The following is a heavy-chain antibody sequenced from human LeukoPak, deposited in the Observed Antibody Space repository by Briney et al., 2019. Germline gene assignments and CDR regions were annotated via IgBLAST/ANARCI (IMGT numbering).Heavy chain of an antibody. V-gene: IGHV1-69*06. CDR1: GGTFSSYA. Sequence: ASVKVSCEASGGTFSSYAISWVRQAPGQGLEWMGGIIPIFGTANYAQKFQGRVTITADKSTSTAYMELSSLRSEDTAVYYCARAGSTVVTRRYYYYYMDVWGKGTTVTVSS. D-gene: IGHD4-23*01. CDR3: ARAGSTVVTRRYYYYYMDV. J-gene: IGHJ6*03. CDR2: IIPIFGTA.